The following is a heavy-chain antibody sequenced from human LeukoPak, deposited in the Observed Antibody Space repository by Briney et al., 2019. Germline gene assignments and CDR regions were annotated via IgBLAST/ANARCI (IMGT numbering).Heavy chain of an antibody. V-gene: IGHV3-23*01. J-gene: IGHJ4*02. CDR2: IRGSGAIT. Sequence: PGGSLRLSCAASGFSFSIYALSWVRQAPGKGLEWVSGIRGSGAITYYAVSVKGRFTISRENSKSTVCLHMNSLRAEDTAVYYCAKDRGSWFAPFDSWGQGTLVTVSS. CDR1: GFSFSIYA. CDR3: AKDRGSWFAPFDS. D-gene: IGHD6-13*01.